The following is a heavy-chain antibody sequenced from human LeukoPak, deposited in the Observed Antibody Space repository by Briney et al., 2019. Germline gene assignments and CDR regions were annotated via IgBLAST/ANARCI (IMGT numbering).Heavy chain of an antibody. CDR1: GYTFTDYY. CDR3: ARIRDGYNDAYDI. CDR2: INSNSGRT. V-gene: IGHV1-2*02. Sequence: ASVKVSCKASGYTFTDYYLHWVRQAPGQGLEWMGWINSNSGRTHYIQDFQGRVTMTRDTSTSTVYMGLSSLRSEDTAVYYCARIRDGYNDAYDIWGQGTMVTVSS. J-gene: IGHJ3*02. D-gene: IGHD5-24*01.